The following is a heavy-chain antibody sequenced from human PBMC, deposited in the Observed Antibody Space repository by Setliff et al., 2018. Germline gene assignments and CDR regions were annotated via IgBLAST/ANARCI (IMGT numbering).Heavy chain of an antibody. V-gene: IGHV7-4-1*02. D-gene: IGHD2-2*01. CDR1: GYSFNTYA. Sequence: GASVKVSCKASGYSFNTYAMSWMRQAPGQGLEWMGWINTNTGNPSYAQDFTGRFVFSLDTSVSTAYLQISSLKPEDTAVYYCARDLGYCSRTSCHGDWFDPWGQGTLVTVSS. J-gene: IGHJ5*02. CDR2: INTNTGNP. CDR3: ARDLGYCSRTSCHGDWFDP.